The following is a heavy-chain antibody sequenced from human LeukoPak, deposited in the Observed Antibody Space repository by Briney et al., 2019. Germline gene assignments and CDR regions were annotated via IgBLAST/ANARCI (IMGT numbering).Heavy chain of an antibody. Sequence: GGSLRLSCAASGFTVSSNYMSWVRQAPGKGLEWVSVIYSGGTTYYADSVKGRFTISRDISDNTLDLQMNSLRAEDTAVYYCATLRYCSTTSCPRGYFDYWGQGTPVTVSS. V-gene: IGHV3-53*01. CDR2: IYSGGTT. J-gene: IGHJ4*02. CDR3: ATLRYCSTTSCPRGYFDY. D-gene: IGHD2-2*01. CDR1: GFTVSSNY.